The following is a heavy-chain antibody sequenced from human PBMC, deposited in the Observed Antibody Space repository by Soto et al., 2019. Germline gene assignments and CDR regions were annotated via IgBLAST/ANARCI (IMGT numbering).Heavy chain of an antibody. CDR3: AKREGNTYGVFP. Sequence: EVQLVESGGGLVQPGGSLRLSCAASGFSFSSYWIHWVRQAPGKGLVWVSRIKTDGSSTDYADSVKGRFTISRDNAKNPLYLQMNSLSAEDTAVDYCAKREGNTYGVFPWCQGTLVTVSS. J-gene: IGHJ5*02. CDR1: GFSFSSYW. CDR2: IKTDGSST. V-gene: IGHV3-74*01. D-gene: IGHD5-18*01.